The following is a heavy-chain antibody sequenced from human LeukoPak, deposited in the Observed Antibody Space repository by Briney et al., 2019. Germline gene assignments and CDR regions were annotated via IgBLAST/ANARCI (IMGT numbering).Heavy chain of an antibody. CDR2: IIPIFGTA. Sequence: ASVKISCKASGGTFSSYAISWVRQAPGQGLEWMGGIIPIFGTANYAQKFQGRVTITADESTSTAYMELSSLRSEDTAVYYCARGFPSATADYWGQGTLVTVSS. CDR1: GGTFSSYA. J-gene: IGHJ4*02. CDR3: ARGFPSATADY. D-gene: IGHD6-25*01. V-gene: IGHV1-69*13.